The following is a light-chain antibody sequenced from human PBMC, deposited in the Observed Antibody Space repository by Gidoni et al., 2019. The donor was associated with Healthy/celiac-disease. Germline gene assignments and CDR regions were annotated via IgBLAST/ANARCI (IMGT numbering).Light chain of an antibody. CDR3: CSYAGSSTYV. CDR2: EVS. CDR1: SSDVGSYYL. Sequence: QSALPPPASVSASPGQPITISCTGTSSDVGSYYLVSWYQQHPGKAPKLMIYEVSKRPSGVSNRFSGSKSGNTASLTISGLQAEDEADYYCCSYAGSSTYVFGTGTKVTVL. V-gene: IGLV2-23*02. J-gene: IGLJ1*01.